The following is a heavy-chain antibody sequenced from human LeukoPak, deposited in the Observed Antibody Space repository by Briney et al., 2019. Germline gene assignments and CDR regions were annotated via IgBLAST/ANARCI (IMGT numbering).Heavy chain of an antibody. J-gene: IGHJ4*02. CDR3: ARVRAPGYSYGYTAFDY. V-gene: IGHV3-21*01. CDR1: GFTFSSYG. Sequence: PGRSLRFSCAASGFTFSSYGMPWVRQAPGKGLEWVSSISSSSSYIYYADSVKGRFTISRDNAKNSLYLQMNSLRAEDTAVYYCARVRAPGYSYGYTAFDYWGQGTLVTVSS. D-gene: IGHD5-18*01. CDR2: ISSSSSYI.